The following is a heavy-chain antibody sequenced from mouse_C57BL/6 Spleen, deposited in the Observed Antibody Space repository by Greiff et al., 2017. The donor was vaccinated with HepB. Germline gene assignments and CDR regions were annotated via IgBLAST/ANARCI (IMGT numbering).Heavy chain of an antibody. CDR3: ARGGDYDNFSFAY. V-gene: IGHV5-17*01. CDR1: GFTFSDYG. Sequence: EVKLMESGGGLVKPGGSLKLSCAASGFTFSDYGMHWVRQAPEKGLEWVAYISSGSSTIYYADTVKGRFTISRDNAKNTLFLQMTSLRSEDTAMYYCARGGDYDNFSFAYWGQGTLVTVSA. J-gene: IGHJ3*01. CDR2: ISSGSSTI. D-gene: IGHD2-4*01.